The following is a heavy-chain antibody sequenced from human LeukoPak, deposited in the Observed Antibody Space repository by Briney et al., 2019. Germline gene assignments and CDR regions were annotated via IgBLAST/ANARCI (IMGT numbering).Heavy chain of an antibody. CDR2: IYYNGAT. D-gene: IGHD2-15*01. J-gene: IGHJ4*02. Sequence: QPSETLSLTCTVSGGSITDYYWIWIRQPPGKGLEYIGYIYYNGATNYNPSLKSRVTISVDTSKNQFSLNLRSVTAADTAVYYCTRSDYSTYFNYWGPGTLVTVSS. CDR3: TRSDYSTYFNY. CDR1: GGSITDYY. V-gene: IGHV4-59*01.